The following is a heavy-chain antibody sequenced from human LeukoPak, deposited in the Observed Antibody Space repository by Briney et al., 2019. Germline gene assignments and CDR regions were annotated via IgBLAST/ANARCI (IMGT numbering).Heavy chain of an antibody. Sequence: GGSLRLSCAASGFTFSYYWMGWVRQASGRGLEWVGHIRSKTNNYATADAASVKGRFTFSRDDSKNTAYIQMNSLKTEDTAVYYCTRHNYDRSGYGAFDIWGQGTMVTVSS. V-gene: IGHV3-73*01. CDR2: IRSKTNNYAT. J-gene: IGHJ3*02. CDR3: TRHNYDRSGYGAFDI. D-gene: IGHD3-22*01. CDR1: GFTFSYYW.